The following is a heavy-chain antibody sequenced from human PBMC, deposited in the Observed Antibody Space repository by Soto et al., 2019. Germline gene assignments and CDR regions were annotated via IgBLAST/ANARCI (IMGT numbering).Heavy chain of an antibody. CDR3: ASGMGELSLAYYYYYYMDV. V-gene: IGHV4-59*01. D-gene: IGHD3-16*02. J-gene: IGHJ6*03. Sequence: SETLSLTCTVSGGSISSYYWSWIRQPPGKGLEWIGYIYYSGSTNYNPSLKSRVTISVDTSKNQFSLKLSSVTAADTAVYYCASGMGELSLAYYYYYYMDVWGKGTTVTV. CDR2: IYYSGST. CDR1: GGSISSYY.